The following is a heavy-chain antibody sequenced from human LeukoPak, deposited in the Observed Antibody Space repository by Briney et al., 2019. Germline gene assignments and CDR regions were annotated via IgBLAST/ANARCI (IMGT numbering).Heavy chain of an antibody. CDR3: ARVIAAAGLNAFDI. CDR2: IKQDGSEK. Sequence: GGSLRLSCAASGFTFSSYWMSWVRQAPGKGLEWVANIKQDGSEKYYVDSVKGLFTISRDNAKNSLYLQMNSLRAEDTAVYYCARVIAAAGLNAFDIWGQGTMVTVSS. CDR1: GFTFSSYW. J-gene: IGHJ3*02. V-gene: IGHV3-7*01. D-gene: IGHD6-13*01.